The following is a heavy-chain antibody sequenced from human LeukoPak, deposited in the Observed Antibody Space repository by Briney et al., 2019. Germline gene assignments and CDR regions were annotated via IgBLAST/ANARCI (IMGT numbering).Heavy chain of an antibody. D-gene: IGHD2-15*01. CDR1: GFTFSSYW. CDR3: ARDLVVGDAFDI. V-gene: IGHV3-7*01. J-gene: IGHJ3*02. CDR2: KKQDGSEK. Sequence: GGSLRLSCAACGFTFSSYWMSWVRQAPGKGLEWVANKKQDGSEKYYVDSVKRRFTISRDNAKNSLYLQMNSLRAEDTAVYYCARDLVVGDAFDIWGQGTMVTVSS.